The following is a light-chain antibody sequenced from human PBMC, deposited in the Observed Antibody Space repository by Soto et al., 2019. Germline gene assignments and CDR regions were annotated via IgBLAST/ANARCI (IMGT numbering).Light chain of an antibody. CDR1: QDVTTN. CDR2: DIS. Sequence: ILRTQFTDTLSASPGGGATLSCRAAQDVTTNFAWYQLKRGQPPRLLIYDISTRATGVPARFSGSGSGTDFTLTISRLEPEDFAVYYCQQCGSSPITFGQGTRLEIK. V-gene: IGKV3-15*01. CDR3: QQCGSSPIT. J-gene: IGKJ5*01.